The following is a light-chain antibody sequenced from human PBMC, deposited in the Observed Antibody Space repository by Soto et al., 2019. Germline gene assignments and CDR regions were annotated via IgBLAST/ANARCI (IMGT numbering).Light chain of an antibody. CDR3: QQYGSSPWT. CDR2: DAS. J-gene: IGKJ1*01. V-gene: IGKV3-20*01. CDR1: QTVRNNY. Sequence: EFVLTQSPGTLSLSPGERATLSCRASQTVRNNYLAWYQQKPGQAPKLLIYDASSRATGIPDRFSGSGSGTDFTLTISRLEPEDFEVYYCQQYGSSPWTSGQGTKVDI.